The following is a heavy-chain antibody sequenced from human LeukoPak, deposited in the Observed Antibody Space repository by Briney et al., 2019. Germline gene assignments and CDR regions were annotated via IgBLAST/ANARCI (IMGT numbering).Heavy chain of an antibody. D-gene: IGHD3-22*01. CDR1: GFTFSSYA. V-gene: IGHV3-30*04. J-gene: IGHJ6*02. CDR3: ARDQGSYYDSSSPNLYGMDV. Sequence: GGSLGLSCVASGFTFSSYAMHWVRQAPGKGLEWVAVISYDGSNKYSAGSVKGRFTISRDNSKNTLYLQMNSLRAEDTAVYYCARDQGSYYDSSSPNLYGMDVWGQGTTVTVSS. CDR2: ISYDGSNK.